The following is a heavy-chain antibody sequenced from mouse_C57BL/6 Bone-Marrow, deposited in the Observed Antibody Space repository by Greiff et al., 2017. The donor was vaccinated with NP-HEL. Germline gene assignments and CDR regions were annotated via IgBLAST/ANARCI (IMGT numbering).Heavy chain of an antibody. CDR1: GFNIKDDY. CDR3: TMIKDAY. D-gene: IGHD2-4*01. V-gene: IGHV14-4*01. J-gene: IGHJ3*01. CDR2: IDPENGDT. Sequence: VQLKESGAELVRPGASVKLSCTASGFNIKDDYMHWVKQRPEQGLEWIGWIDPENGDTEYASKFQGKATITADTSSNTAYLQLSSLTSEDTAVYYCTMIKDAYWGQGTLVTVSA.